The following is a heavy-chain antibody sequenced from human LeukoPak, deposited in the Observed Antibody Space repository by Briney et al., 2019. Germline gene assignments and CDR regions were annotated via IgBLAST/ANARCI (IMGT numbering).Heavy chain of an antibody. D-gene: IGHD2-8*01. CDR1: GDSISSGGYS. V-gene: IGHV4-30-2*01. Sequence: SETLSLTCTVSGDSISSGGYSWSWIRQPPGKGLEWIGYIYHSGSTYYNPSLKSRVTISVDRSKNQFSLKLSSVTAADTAVYYCARGRYCTNGVCYRWFDPWGQGTLVTVSS. J-gene: IGHJ5*02. CDR3: ARGRYCTNGVCYRWFDP. CDR2: IYHSGST.